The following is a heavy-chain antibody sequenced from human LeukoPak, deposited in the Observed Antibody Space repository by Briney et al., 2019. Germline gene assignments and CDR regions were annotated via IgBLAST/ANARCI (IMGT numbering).Heavy chain of an antibody. V-gene: IGHV3-30*18. D-gene: IGHD3-10*01. CDR3: AKGHVIMVRGGYFSMDV. Sequence: GGSLRLSCAASGFTFTSYGIHWVRQAPGKGLEWVAVVTYDGSGKWYADAVKGRFTISRDNSKNTLYLQMNSLRTEDTAVYYCAKGHVIMVRGGYFSMDVWGQGTTVIVSS. CDR2: VTYDGSGK. CDR1: GFTFTSYG. J-gene: IGHJ6*02.